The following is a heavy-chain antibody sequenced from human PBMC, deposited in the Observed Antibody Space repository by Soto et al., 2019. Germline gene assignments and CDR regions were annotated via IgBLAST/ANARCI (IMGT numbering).Heavy chain of an antibody. D-gene: IGHD6-6*01. Sequence: GESLRLSCAASGFTFSSYGMHWVRQAPGKGLEWVAVISYDGSNKYYADSVKGRFTISRDNSKNTLYLQMNSLRAEDTAVYYCIAARRIDYWGQGTLVTVSS. V-gene: IGHV3-30*03. J-gene: IGHJ4*02. CDR3: IAARRIDY. CDR2: ISYDGSNK. CDR1: GFTFSSYG.